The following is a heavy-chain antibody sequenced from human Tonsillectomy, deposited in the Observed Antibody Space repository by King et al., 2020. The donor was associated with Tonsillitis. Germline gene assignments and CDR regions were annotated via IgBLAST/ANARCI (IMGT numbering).Heavy chain of an antibody. CDR3: ATREYWYFDL. CDR2: IDPSDSYT. J-gene: IGHJ2*01. CDR1: GYTFTSYW. V-gene: IGHV5-10-1*03. D-gene: IGHD5-24*01. Sequence: VQLVESGAEVKKPGESLRISCEGSGYTFTSYWISWVRQMPGKGLEWMGRIDPSDSYTNYSPSFQGHVTISADKSISTAYLQWSSLKASDTAMYYCATREYWYFDLWGRGTLVTVSS.